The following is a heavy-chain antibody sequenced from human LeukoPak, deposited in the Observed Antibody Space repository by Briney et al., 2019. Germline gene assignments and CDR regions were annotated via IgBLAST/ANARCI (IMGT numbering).Heavy chain of an antibody. J-gene: IGHJ4*02. D-gene: IGHD4-23*01. V-gene: IGHV4-34*01. Sequence: SETLSLTCAVYGGSFSGYYWSWIRQPPGKGLEWIGEINHSGSTNYNPSLKSRVTISVDTSKNQFSLKLRSVTAADTAVYYCARGRGTTVVTDWGQGTLVTVSS. CDR1: GGSFSGYY. CDR2: INHSGST. CDR3: ARGRGTTVVTD.